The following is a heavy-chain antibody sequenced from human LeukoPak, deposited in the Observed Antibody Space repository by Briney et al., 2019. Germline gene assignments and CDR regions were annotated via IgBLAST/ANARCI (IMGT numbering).Heavy chain of an antibody. CDR2: IWYDGSNK. CDR3: ARAGRGLAASD. Sequence: PGGSLRLSCAASGFTFSNYAMYWVRQAPGKGLEWVAIIWYDGSNKYYADSVKGRFTIYRDNSENTVYLQMSSLRAEDTAVYYCARAGRGLAASDWGQGTLVTVSS. CDR1: GFTFSNYA. J-gene: IGHJ4*02. D-gene: IGHD3/OR15-3a*01. V-gene: IGHV3-33*07.